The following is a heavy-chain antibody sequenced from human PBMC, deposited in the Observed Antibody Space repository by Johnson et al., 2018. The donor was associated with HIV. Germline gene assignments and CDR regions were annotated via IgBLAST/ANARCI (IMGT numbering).Heavy chain of an antibody. CDR1: GFTFSRYA. V-gene: IGHV3-23*04. CDR2: VTGSGGTL. CDR3: ASERGYSGGFEF. J-gene: IGHJ3*01. Sequence: VQLVESGGGLVQPGGSLRLSCVASGFTFSRYAMNWVRQAPGKGLEWVSCVTGSGGTLFYADSEKGRFTIHRDNAKNTLFLQMNRQRVEDTAVYYCASERGYSGGFEFWGQGTRVSVSS. D-gene: IGHD5-12*01.